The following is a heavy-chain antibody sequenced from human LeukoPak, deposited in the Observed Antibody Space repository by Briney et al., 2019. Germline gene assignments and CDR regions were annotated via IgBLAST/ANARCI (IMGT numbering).Heavy chain of an antibody. Sequence: GRSLRLSCAASGFTFSSYAIHWVRQAPGKGLEGVGVISYDGNNKYYADSVKGRFTISRDNSKNTVYLQMNSLRAEDTAIYYCARVLSSRNSGWGYFDYWGQGSLVTVTS. CDR2: ISYDGNNK. V-gene: IGHV3-30-3*01. CDR1: GFTFSSYA. CDR3: ARVLSSRNSGWGYFDY. J-gene: IGHJ4*02. D-gene: IGHD6-19*01.